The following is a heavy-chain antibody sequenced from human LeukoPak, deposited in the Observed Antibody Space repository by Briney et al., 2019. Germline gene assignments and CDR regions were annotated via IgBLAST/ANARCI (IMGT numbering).Heavy chain of an antibody. J-gene: IGHJ4*02. CDR1: GFTFSSYG. CDR2: ISYDGSNK. Sequence: GRSLRLSCAASGFTFSSYGMHWVRQAPGKGLEWVAVISYDGSNKYYADSVKGRFTISRDNSENTLYLQMNSLRAEDTAVYYCAKDRGSGWYTFGYWGQGTLVTVSS. CDR3: AKDRGSGWYTFGY. D-gene: IGHD6-19*01. V-gene: IGHV3-30*18.